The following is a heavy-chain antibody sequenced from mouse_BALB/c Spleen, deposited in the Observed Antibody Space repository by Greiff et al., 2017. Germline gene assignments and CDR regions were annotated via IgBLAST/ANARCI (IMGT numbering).Heavy chain of an antibody. V-gene: IGHV5-9-4*01. Sequence: EVKLVESGGGLVKPGGSLKLSCAASGFTFSSYAMSWVRQSPEKRLEWVAEISSGGSYTYYPDTVTGRFTISRDNAKNTLYLEMSSLRSEDTAMYYCARVGEVRRDWFAYWGQGTLVTVSA. J-gene: IGHJ3*01. CDR2: ISSGGSYT. D-gene: IGHD2-14*01. CDR1: GFTFSSYA. CDR3: ARVGEVRRDWFAY.